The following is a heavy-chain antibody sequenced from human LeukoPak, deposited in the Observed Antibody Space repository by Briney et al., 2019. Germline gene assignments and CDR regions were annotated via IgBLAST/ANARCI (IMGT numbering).Heavy chain of an antibody. CDR2: INPNSGDT. CDR3: AREEGDWGDAFDI. D-gene: IGHD2-21*02. V-gene: IGHV1-2*02. Sequence: ASVKVSCKASGYSFTGYYMHWVRQAPGQGLEWMGWINPNSGDTKYAQKFQGRVTMTRDTSISTAYMELRSLRSDDTAVYYCAREEGDWGDAFDIWGQGTLVTVSS. J-gene: IGHJ3*02. CDR1: GYSFTGYY.